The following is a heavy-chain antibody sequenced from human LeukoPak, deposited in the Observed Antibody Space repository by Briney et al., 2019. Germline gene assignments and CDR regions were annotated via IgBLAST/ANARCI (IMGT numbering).Heavy chain of an antibody. CDR3: ARDYGGSSGIPGRFDP. Sequence: PGGSLRLSCAASGFTFDDYGMSWVRQAPGKGLEWVSGINWNGGSTGYADSVKGRFTISRDNAKNSLYLQMNSLRAEDTALYHCARDYGGSSGIPGRFDPWGQGTLVTVSS. CDR2: INWNGGST. V-gene: IGHV3-20*01. D-gene: IGHD6-6*01. J-gene: IGHJ5*02. CDR1: GFTFDDYG.